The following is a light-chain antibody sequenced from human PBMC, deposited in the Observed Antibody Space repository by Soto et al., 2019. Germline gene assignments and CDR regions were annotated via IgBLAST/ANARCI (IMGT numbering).Light chain of an antibody. V-gene: IGLV2-14*01. Sequence: QSALTQPASVSGSPGQSITISCTGTSSYVGGYNYVSWYQQHPGKAPKLMIYDVSNRPSGVSNRFSGSKSGNTASLTISGLQAEDEADYYCSSYTSSSPYVFGTGTKLTVL. CDR3: SSYTSSSPYV. CDR1: SSYVGGYNY. J-gene: IGLJ1*01. CDR2: DVS.